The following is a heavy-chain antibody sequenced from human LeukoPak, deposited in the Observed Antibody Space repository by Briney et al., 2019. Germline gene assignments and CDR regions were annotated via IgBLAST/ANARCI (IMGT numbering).Heavy chain of an antibody. CDR1: GGSISSGSYY. CDR2: IYTSGST. Sequence: SQTLSLTCTVSGGSISSGSYYWSWIRQPAGKGLEWIGRIYTSGSTNYNPSLKSRVTISVDTSKNQFSLKLSSVTAADTAVYYCARGGYSYGIDYWGQGTLVTVSS. D-gene: IGHD5-18*01. CDR3: ARGGYSYGIDY. J-gene: IGHJ4*02. V-gene: IGHV4-61*02.